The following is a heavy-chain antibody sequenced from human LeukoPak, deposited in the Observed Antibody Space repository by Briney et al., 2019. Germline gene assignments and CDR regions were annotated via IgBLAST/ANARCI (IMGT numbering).Heavy chain of an antibody. D-gene: IGHD2-21*02. CDR1: GGSINSHY. CDR2: VYDNGNT. CDR3: ARVFRGVVTSNWFDP. V-gene: IGHV4-59*11. J-gene: IGHJ5*02. Sequence: PSETLSLTCTVSGGSINSHYWTWIRQPPGKGLEWIGFVYDNGNTNYNSSLQSRVTMSVGTSTNQLSLKMSSVTAADTAIYYCARVFRGVVTSNWFDPWGQGTLVTVSS.